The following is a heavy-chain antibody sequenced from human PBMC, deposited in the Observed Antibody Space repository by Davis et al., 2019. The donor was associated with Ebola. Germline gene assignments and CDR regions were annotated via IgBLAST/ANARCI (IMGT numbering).Heavy chain of an antibody. J-gene: IGHJ6*02. CDR1: GFTFSSYW. D-gene: IGHD2-15*01. CDR2: IKSDGSNT. V-gene: IGHV3-74*01. Sequence: GESLKISCAASGFTFSSYWMHWVRQAPGKGLVWVSRIKSDGSNTNYADSVKGRFTISRDNAKNTLYLQMNSLRPEDTAFYYCAKGISYYYGMDVWGQGTTVTVSS. CDR3: AKGISYYYGMDV.